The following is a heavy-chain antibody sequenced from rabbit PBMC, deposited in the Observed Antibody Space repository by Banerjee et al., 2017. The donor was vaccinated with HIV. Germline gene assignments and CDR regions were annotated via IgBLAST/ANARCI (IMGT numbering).Heavy chain of an antibody. CDR2: IYGGTSGVI. CDR3: ARVLDDYGDFFDL. V-gene: IGHV1S45*01. CDR1: GFSFSTNYW. D-gene: IGHD2-1*01. Sequence: QEQLEESGGDLVKPEGSLTLTCTASGFSFSTNYWICWVRQAPGKGLEWIACIYGGTSGVIYYASWARGRFTLSRTSSTTVTLQMTSLTAADTATYFCARVLDDYGDFFDLWGPGTLVTVS. J-gene: IGHJ4*01.